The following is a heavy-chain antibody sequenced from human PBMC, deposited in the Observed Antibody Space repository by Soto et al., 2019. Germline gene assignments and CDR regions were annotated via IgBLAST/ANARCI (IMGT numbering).Heavy chain of an antibody. CDR3: AKDRIRGTSYFDY. D-gene: IGHD6-6*01. V-gene: IGHV3-30*18. Sequence: QVQLLESGGGVVQPGRSLRLSCAASGFSFNTYGMHWVRQAPGKGLEWVAVISYNGDKTFYVDSVKGRFTISRGNSQSTLYLQMNSLRPEDTAVYYCAKDRIRGTSYFDYWGQGTLVTVSS. J-gene: IGHJ4*02. CDR2: ISYNGDKT. CDR1: GFSFNTYG.